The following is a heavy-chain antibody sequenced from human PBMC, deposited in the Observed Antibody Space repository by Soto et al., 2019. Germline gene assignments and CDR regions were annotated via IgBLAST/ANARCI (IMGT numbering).Heavy chain of an antibody. J-gene: IGHJ3*02. D-gene: IGHD6-25*01. CDR3: AREQGLRAGGGGTEPLDI. CDR1: GYSFTSQY. Sequence: QVQLVQSGAEVKKPGASVKISCEASGYSFTSQYVHWVRQAPGQGLEWMGIINPNGGSTTYAQKFQGRANMPRETPPSTVYRERGGRALGGTAVYYCAREQGLRAGGGGTEPLDIWGQGTMVTVAS. CDR2: INPNGGST. V-gene: IGHV1-46*03.